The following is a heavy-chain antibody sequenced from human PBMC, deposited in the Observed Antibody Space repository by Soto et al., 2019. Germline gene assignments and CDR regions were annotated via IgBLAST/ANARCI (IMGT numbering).Heavy chain of an antibody. CDR2: INPSGGST. CDR3: ARDAALLWFAELSYYYGMGV. V-gene: IGHV1-46*01. J-gene: IGHJ6*02. CDR1: GYAFTSYY. Sequence: QVQLVQSGAEVKKPGASVKVSCKASGYAFTSYYMHWVRQAPGQGLEWMGIINPSGGSTSYAQKLQGRVTMTRDTSTSTVYMELSSLRSEDTAVYYCARDAALLWFAELSYYYGMGVWGQGTTVTVSS. D-gene: IGHD3-10*01.